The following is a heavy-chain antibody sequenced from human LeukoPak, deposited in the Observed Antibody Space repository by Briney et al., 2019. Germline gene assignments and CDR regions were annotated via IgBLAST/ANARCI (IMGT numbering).Heavy chain of an antibody. Sequence: ASVKVSCKASGYTFTSYGISWVRQAPGQGLEWMGWISAYNGNTNYAQKLQGRVTMTTDTSTSTAYMELRSLRSDDTAVYYCARGGSVDSAPPLRWFDPWGQGTLVTVSS. D-gene: IGHD3/OR15-3a*01. CDR3: ARGGSVDSAPPLRWFDP. V-gene: IGHV1-18*01. CDR2: ISAYNGNT. J-gene: IGHJ5*02. CDR1: GYTFTSYG.